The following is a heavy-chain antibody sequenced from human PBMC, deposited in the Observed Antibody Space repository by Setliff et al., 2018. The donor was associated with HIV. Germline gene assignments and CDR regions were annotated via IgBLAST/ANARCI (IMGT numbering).Heavy chain of an antibody. D-gene: IGHD3-22*01. CDR3: ARGYDGSGFYYVY. Sequence: ASVKVSCKTSGYTSTNYGISWVRQAPGQGLEWTGWIRTYNGNTNYAQRLQGRVTMTTDTSTSTAYMELRSLRSDDTAVYYCARGYDGSGFYYVYWGQGTLVT. J-gene: IGHJ4*02. CDR2: IRTYNGNT. CDR1: GYTSTNYG. V-gene: IGHV1-18*01.